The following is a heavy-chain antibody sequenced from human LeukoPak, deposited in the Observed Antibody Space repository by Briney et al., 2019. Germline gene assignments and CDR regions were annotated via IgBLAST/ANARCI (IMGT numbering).Heavy chain of an antibody. D-gene: IGHD3-9*01. J-gene: IGHJ2*01. V-gene: IGHV4-59*12. Sequence: SETLSLTCTVSGGSISSYYWSWIRQPPGKGLEWIGYIYHSGSTYYNPSLKSRVTISVDRSKNQFSLKLSSVTAADTAVYYCARVGQYDILTGYQDHWYFDLWGRGTLVTVSS. CDR2: IYHSGST. CDR3: ARVGQYDILTGYQDHWYFDL. CDR1: GGSISSYY.